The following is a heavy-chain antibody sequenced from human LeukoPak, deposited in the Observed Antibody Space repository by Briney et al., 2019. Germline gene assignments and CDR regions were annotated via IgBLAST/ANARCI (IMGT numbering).Heavy chain of an antibody. V-gene: IGHV3-11*01. J-gene: IGHJ5*02. CDR2: ISSSGSTI. Sequence: GGSLRLSCAASGFTFSSYWMSWIRQAPGKGLEWVSYISSSGSTIYYADSVKGRFTISRDNAKNSLYLQMNGLRAEDTAVYYCARTSTLKRGSTVTNWFDPWGQGTLVTVSS. D-gene: IGHD4-17*01. CDR1: GFTFSSYW. CDR3: ARTSTLKRGSTVTNWFDP.